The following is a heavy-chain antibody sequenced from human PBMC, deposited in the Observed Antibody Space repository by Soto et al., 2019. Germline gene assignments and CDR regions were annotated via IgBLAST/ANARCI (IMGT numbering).Heavy chain of an antibody. J-gene: IGHJ5*02. D-gene: IGHD3-16*01. CDR1: GYRFTSYW. Sequence: GGSLKVECRTSGYRFTSYWMAWVRQMRPKDLQWMLLIFPCDYDTSYSPSFQTQVTISTDTSTSPVFLTLASLNASDTAAYFCARKAKSDYFNCFDHWGQGTLVTVSS. CDR3: ARKAKSDYFNCFDH. V-gene: IGHV5-51*01. CDR2: IFPCDYDT.